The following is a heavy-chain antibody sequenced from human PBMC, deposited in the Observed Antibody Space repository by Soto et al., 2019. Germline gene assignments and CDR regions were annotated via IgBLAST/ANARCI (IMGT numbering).Heavy chain of an antibody. J-gene: IGHJ5*02. V-gene: IGHV3-23*01. CDR3: AKNQGVELVPLATVDWFDP. Sequence: EVVLLESGGGLEQPGGSVRLSCAASGFIFENFGMSWVRQAPGKGLEWISSISGSGFKKYYADSVKGRFTISRDNSKSTVYLELNNLSAEDTAVYHCAKNQGVELVPLATVDWFDPWGQGSVVTVSS. CDR2: ISGSGFKK. CDR1: GFIFENFG. D-gene: IGHD1-26*01.